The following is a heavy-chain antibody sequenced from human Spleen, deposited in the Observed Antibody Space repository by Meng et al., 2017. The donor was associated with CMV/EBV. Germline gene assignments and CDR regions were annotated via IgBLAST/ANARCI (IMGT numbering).Heavy chain of an antibody. CDR2: IYYSGST. D-gene: IGHD1-26*01. V-gene: IGHV4-39*07. Sequence: SETLSLTCTVSGGSISGSTYYWGWIRQPPGKGLEWIGSIYYSGSTYYNPSLKSRVTISVDTSKNQFSLKLSSVTAADTAVYYCARDSGATSWFDPWGQGTLVTVSS. CDR3: ARDSGATSWFDP. CDR1: GGSISGSTYY. J-gene: IGHJ5*02.